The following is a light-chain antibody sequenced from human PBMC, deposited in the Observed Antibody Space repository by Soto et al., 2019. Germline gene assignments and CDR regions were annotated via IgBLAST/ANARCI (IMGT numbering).Light chain of an antibody. V-gene: IGKV3-20*01. CDR3: QQSFSSPPT. CDR2: GAS. Sequence: ENVLTQSPGTLSVSPGERATLSCRASQSIRSNFLAWYQHKPGQAPRLLLYGASNRATGIPDRFSASGSGTDFTLTISSLQPEDSATYYCQQSFSSPPTFGQGTKLEIK. J-gene: IGKJ2*01. CDR1: QSIRSNF.